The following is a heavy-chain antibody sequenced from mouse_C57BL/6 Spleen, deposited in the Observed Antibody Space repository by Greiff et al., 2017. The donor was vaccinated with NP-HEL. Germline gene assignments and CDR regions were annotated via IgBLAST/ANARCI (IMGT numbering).Heavy chain of an antibody. CDR1: GYTFTDYY. V-gene: IGHV1-26*01. CDR3: ARCHCDDYYLDY. CDR2: INPNNGGT. D-gene: IGHD2-4*01. J-gene: IGHJ2*01. Sequence: EVQLQQSGPELVKPGASVKISCKASGYTFTDYYMNWVKQSHGKSLEWIGDINPNNGGTSYNQKFKGKATLTVDKSSSTAYMELRSLTSEDSAVYYCARCHCDDYYLDYWGQGTTLTVSS.